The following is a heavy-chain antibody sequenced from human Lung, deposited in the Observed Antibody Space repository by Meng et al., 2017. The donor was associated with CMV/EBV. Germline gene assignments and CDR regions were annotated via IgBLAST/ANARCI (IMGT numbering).Heavy chain of an antibody. V-gene: IGHV3-21*01. CDR1: GFTFSSYS. CDR2: ISSSSYI. CDR3: ARVEKHNDSYYYGMDV. D-gene: IGHD2-21*01. Sequence: GGSLRLXCAASGFTFSSYSRNWVRQAPGKGLEWVSSISSSSYIYYANSVKGRFTISRNNAKNSMYLQLNRLRAENTAVYYCARVEKHNDSYYYGMDVWGQGTXVTVSS. J-gene: IGHJ6*02.